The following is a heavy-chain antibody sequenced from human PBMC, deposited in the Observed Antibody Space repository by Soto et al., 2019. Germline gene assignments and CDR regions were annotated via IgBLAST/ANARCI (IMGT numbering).Heavy chain of an antibody. CDR1: GGTFSSYS. V-gene: IGHV1-69*13. Sequence: GASVKVSCKASGGTFSSYSISWVRQAPGQGLEWMGGIIPIFGTANYAQKFQGRVTVAADESTSTAYMELRSLRSDDTAVYYCARVSFDRLLDRFDYWGQGTLVTVSS. CDR3: ARVSFDRLLDRFDY. D-gene: IGHD3-9*01. CDR2: IIPIFGTA. J-gene: IGHJ4*02.